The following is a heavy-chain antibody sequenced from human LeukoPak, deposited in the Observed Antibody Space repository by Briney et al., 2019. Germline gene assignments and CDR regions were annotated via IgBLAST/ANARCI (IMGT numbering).Heavy chain of an antibody. J-gene: IGHJ4*02. V-gene: IGHV4-34*01. D-gene: IGHD6-19*01. CDR1: GGSFSGFY. Sequence: PSETLSLTCAVYGGSFSGFYWSWIRQPPGKGLEWIGEIHHSGSTNYNPSLKSRVTISVDTSKNQFSLKLRSMTAADTAVYYCARHGSGYSSVFDYWGQGTLVAVSS. CDR3: ARHGSGYSSVFDY. CDR2: IHHSGST.